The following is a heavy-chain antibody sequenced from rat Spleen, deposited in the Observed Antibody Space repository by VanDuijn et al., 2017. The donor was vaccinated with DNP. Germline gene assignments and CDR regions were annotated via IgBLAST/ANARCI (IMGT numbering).Heavy chain of an antibody. Sequence: EVQLQESGSGLVKPSQSLSLTCSVTGYSITNNYWGWIRQFPGNKLEWMGYINSAGTTYYNPSLKSRISITRDTSKNQFFLHVNSVTTEDTATYYCTSYYFDYWGQGVMVTVSS. J-gene: IGHJ2*01. CDR2: INSAGTT. CDR1: GYSITNNY. CDR3: TSYYFDY. V-gene: IGHV3-3*01. D-gene: IGHD3-7*01.